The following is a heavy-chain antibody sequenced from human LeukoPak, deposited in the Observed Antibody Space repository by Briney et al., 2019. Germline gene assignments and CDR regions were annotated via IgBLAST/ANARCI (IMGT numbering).Heavy chain of an antibody. Sequence: SETLSLTCTVSGYSISSGYYWGWIRQPPGKGLEWIGSISHSGSTYYNPSLKSRVTISVDTSKNQFSLKLSSVTAADTAVYYCAGGPLGVVGAIGPLHSMNEYFQHWGQGTLGTVSS. J-gene: IGHJ1*01. V-gene: IGHV4-38-2*02. CDR1: GYSISSGYY. CDR2: ISHSGST. CDR3: AGGPLGVVGAIGPLHSMNEYFQH. D-gene: IGHD1-26*01.